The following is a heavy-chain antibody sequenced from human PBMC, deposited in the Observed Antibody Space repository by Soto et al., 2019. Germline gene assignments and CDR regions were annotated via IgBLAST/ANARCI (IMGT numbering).Heavy chain of an antibody. J-gene: IGHJ4*02. D-gene: IGHD1-26*01. Sequence: ASVKVCCKASGYSFTSYDINWVRQATGQGLEWMGWMTPNSGNTDYAQKFQGRVTMTRDTSTSTAYMELSSLRSEDTAVYYRARTQWGYFDSWGQGTLVTVSS. CDR2: MTPNSGNT. V-gene: IGHV1-8*01. CDR1: GYSFTSYD. CDR3: ARTQWGYFDS.